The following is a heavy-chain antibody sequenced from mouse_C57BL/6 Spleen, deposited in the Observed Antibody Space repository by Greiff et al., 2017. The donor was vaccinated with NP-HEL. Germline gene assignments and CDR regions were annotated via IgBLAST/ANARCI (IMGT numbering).Heavy chain of an antibody. CDR3: ARMGFDY. Sequence: QVQLQQSGPELVKPRASVKISCKASGYAFSSSWMNWVKQRPGKGLEWIGRIYPGDGDTNYNGKFKGKATLTADKSSSTAYMQLSSLTSEDSAVYFCARMGFDYWGQGTTLTVSS. CDR1: GYAFSSSW. J-gene: IGHJ2*01. V-gene: IGHV1-82*01. CDR2: IYPGDGDT.